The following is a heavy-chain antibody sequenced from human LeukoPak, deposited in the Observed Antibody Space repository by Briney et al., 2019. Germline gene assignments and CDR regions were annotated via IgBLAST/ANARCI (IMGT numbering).Heavy chain of an antibody. CDR1: GFTFSSYA. CDR2: ISYDGSNK. D-gene: IGHD6-19*01. Sequence: GGSLRLSCAASGFTFSSYAMHWVRQAPGKGLEWVAVISYDGSNKYYADSVEGRFTISRDNSKNTLYLQMNSLRAEDTAVYYCARSSGWHPFDYWGQGTLVTVSS. CDR3: ARSSGWHPFDY. V-gene: IGHV3-30-3*01. J-gene: IGHJ4*02.